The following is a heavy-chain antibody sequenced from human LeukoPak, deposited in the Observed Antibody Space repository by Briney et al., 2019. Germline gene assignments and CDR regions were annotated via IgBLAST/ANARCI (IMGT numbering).Heavy chain of an antibody. V-gene: IGHV5-51*01. J-gene: IGHJ3*02. CDR2: IYPADSDT. CDR3: ALAVTASSFDFDN. Sequence: GESLKISWKGSGYSLVNYAISWVRQMPGKGLEWMGIIYPADSDTRYSSSFQGQVTISADKSISTAYLQWSSLKASDTAIYYSALAVTASSFDFDNWGQGTMVTVSS. D-gene: IGHD2-21*02. CDR1: GYSLVNYA.